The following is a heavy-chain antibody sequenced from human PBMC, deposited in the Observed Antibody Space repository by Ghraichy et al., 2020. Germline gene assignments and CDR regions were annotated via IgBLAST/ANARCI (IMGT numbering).Heavy chain of an antibody. CDR2: IYYSGST. V-gene: IGHV4-39*01. Sequence: SETLSLTCTVSGGSISSSSYYWGWIRQPPGKELEWIGCIYYSGSTNSTPSLKSRVTISVDTSKNQFSLKLSSVTAADTAVYYCARPASRDYDFWSGYYPGAWDYWGQGTLVTVSS. J-gene: IGHJ4*02. CDR3: ARPASRDYDFWSGYYPGAWDY. CDR1: GGSISSSSYY. D-gene: IGHD3-3*01.